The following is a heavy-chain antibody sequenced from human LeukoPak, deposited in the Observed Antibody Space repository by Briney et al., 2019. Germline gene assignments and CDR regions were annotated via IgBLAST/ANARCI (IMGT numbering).Heavy chain of an antibody. J-gene: IGHJ4*02. CDR3: ARQARN. CDR1: GDSIRSGSCY. Sequence: PSETLSLTCTVSGDSIRSGSCYWSWIRQHPGKGLEWIGEIDHSGSTNYNPSLKSRVTISVDTSKNQFSLKLSSVTAADTAVYYCARQARNWGQGTLVTVSS. CDR2: IDHSGST. V-gene: IGHV4-39*01. D-gene: IGHD1-14*01.